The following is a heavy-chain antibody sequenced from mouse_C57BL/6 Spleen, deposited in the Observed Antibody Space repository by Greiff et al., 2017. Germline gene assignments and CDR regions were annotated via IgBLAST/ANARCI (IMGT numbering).Heavy chain of an antibody. CDR3: ARDDLDGNSFDY. CDR1: GYSFTGYF. V-gene: IGHV1-20*01. Sequence: EVQLQQPGPELVKPGASVKISCKASGYSFTGYFMNWVMQSHGKSLEWIGRINPSNGDTFYNHKFKGKATLTVDKSSSTAYMELRSLTSEDSAVYYCARDDLDGNSFDYWGQGTTLTVSS. CDR2: INPSNGDT. J-gene: IGHJ2*01. D-gene: IGHD2-1*01.